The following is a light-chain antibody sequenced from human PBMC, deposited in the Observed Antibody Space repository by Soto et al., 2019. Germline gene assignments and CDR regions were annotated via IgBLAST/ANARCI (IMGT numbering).Light chain of an antibody. CDR2: GAS. Sequence: EIVLTQSPGTLFLSAGERATLSCRASQSVSSNYLAWYQQKPGQAPSLLIYGASYRATGSPDRFSGSGSGTDFTLTISRLEPEDFAVYYCQQYGTSPYTFGQGTKLEIK. V-gene: IGKV3-20*01. CDR3: QQYGTSPYT. CDR1: QSVSSNY. J-gene: IGKJ2*01.